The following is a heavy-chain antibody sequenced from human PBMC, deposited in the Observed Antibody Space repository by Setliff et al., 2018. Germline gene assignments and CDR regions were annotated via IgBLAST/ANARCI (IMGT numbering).Heavy chain of an antibody. CDR1: GASINSSTFF. Sequence: PSETLSLTCIVSGASINSSTFFWGWIRQPPGKGLEWIGSIYYSGXTYYNPSVRSRVTIXXDTSKNQFSLKLSSVTAADTAVYFCARRPYQHYDSSGYSVNYYMDVWGKGTTVTVSS. CDR2: IYYSGXT. V-gene: IGHV4-39*01. J-gene: IGHJ6*03. CDR3: ARRPYQHYDSSGYSVNYYMDV. D-gene: IGHD3-22*01.